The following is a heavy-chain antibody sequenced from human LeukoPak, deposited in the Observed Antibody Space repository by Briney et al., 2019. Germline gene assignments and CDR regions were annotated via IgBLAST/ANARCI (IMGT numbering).Heavy chain of an antibody. D-gene: IGHD5-18*01. CDR1: GFTLSSFA. CDR3: AKVDTAMAAAFDY. Sequence: GGSLRLSCTPSGFTLSSFAMSWVRQAPGKGLEWVSAISGGVGNTYYADSVKGRFTISRDNSKNALYLQMNSLRAEDTAVYYCAKVDTAMAAAFDYWGQGTLVTVSS. CDR2: ISGGVGNT. J-gene: IGHJ4*02. V-gene: IGHV3-23*01.